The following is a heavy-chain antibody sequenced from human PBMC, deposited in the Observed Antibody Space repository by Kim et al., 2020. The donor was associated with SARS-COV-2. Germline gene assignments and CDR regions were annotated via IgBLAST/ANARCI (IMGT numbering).Heavy chain of an antibody. CDR3: ASARPGSSPGSWFDP. D-gene: IGHD6-6*01. J-gene: IGHJ5*02. CDR1: GGSFSGYY. Sequence: SETLSLTCAVYGGSFSGYYWSWIRQPPGKGLEWIGEINHSGSTNYNPSLKSRVTISVDTSKNQFSLKLSSVTAADTAVYYCASARPGSSPGSWFDPWGQGTLVTVSS. CDR2: INHSGST. V-gene: IGHV4-34*01.